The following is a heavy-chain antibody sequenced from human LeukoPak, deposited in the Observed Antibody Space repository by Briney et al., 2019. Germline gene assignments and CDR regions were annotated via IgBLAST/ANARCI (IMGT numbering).Heavy chain of an antibody. CDR3: SGELPPVGYCSGGSCYRGAFDI. D-gene: IGHD2-15*01. CDR1: GFTFSDYY. Sequence: GGSLRLSCAASGFTFSDYYMSWIRQAPGKGLEWVSYISSRWSTIYYADSLKGRFTISRDNAKNSLYRHMNSLIAEYTAGDYGSGELPPVGYCSGGSCYRGAFDIWGQGTMVTVSS. CDR2: ISSRWSTI. J-gene: IGHJ3*02. V-gene: IGHV3-11*04.